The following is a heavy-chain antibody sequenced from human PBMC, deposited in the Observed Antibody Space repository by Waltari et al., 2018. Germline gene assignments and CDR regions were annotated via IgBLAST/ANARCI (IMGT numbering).Heavy chain of an antibody. D-gene: IGHD3-10*01. Sequence: QLQLQESGPGLVKPSETLSLTCPVSGGSISSSSYYWGWIRQPPGKGLEWIGSIYYSGSTYYNPSLKSRVTISVDTSKNQFSLKLSSVTAADTAVYYCARDFITMARGYWGQGTLVTVSS. CDR3: ARDFITMARGY. J-gene: IGHJ4*02. V-gene: IGHV4-39*07. CDR2: IYYSGST. CDR1: GGSISSSSYY.